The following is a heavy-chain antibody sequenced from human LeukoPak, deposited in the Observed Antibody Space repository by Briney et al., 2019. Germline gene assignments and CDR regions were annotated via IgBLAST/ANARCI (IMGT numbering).Heavy chain of an antibody. V-gene: IGHV4-34*01. CDR3: ARVQKDYDSSGYSDY. D-gene: IGHD3-22*01. CDR2: INHSGST. J-gene: IGHJ4*02. Sequence: KPSETLSLTCAVYGGSFSGYYWSWIRQPPGKGLEWIGEINHSGSTNYNPSLKSRVTISVDTSKNQFSLKLSSVTAADTAVYYCARVQKDYDSSGYSDYWGQGTLVTVSS. CDR1: GGSFSGYY.